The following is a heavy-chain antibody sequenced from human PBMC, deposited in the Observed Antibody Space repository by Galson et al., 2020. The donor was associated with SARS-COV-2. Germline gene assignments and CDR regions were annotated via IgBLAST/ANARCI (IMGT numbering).Heavy chain of an antibody. CDR3: AKASHAYSGSLWWYFQH. CDR2: ISWNSGSI. CDR1: GFTFDDYA. Sequence: GGSLRLSCAASGFTFDDYAMHWVRQAPGKGLEWVSGISWNSGSIGYADSVKGRFTISRDNAKNSLHLQMNSLRPEDTALYFCAKASHAYSGSLWWYFQHWGQGTLVTVSS. D-gene: IGHD6-6*01. J-gene: IGHJ1*01. V-gene: IGHV3-9*01.